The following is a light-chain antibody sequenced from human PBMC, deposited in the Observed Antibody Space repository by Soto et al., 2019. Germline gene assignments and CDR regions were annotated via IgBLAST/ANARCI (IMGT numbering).Light chain of an antibody. Sequence: QSALTQPASVSGSPGQSITISCIGTSSDVGGYNYVSWYQQRPGKAPKLMIYDVSNRPSGVSIRVSASKSGNTASLTISGLQAEDEADYYCSSYTSSSTVVFGGGTKLTVL. V-gene: IGLV2-14*01. CDR2: DVS. CDR1: SSDVGGYNY. J-gene: IGLJ2*01. CDR3: SSYTSSSTVV.